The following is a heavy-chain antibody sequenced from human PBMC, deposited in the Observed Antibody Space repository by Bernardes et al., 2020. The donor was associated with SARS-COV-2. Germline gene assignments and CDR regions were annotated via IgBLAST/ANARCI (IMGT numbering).Heavy chain of an antibody. J-gene: IGHJ4*01. CDR1: GFNFSDCG. D-gene: IGHD3-16*01. CDR2: VTYAGEK. CDR3: VKESSYGAYRTADY. V-gene: IGHV3-30*18. Sequence: GGSLRLSCEASGFNFSDCGLHWVRQSPGKGLEWVAVVTYAGEKRYGGSGRGRFTISRDNFKKTLDLQMNNLRVDDTAVYYCVKESSYGAYRTADYWGHGNLVTVS.